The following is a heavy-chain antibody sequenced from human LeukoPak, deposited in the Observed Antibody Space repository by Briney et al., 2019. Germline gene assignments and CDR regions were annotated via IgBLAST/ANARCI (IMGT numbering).Heavy chain of an antibody. CDR3: ARVGRIQDFDC. D-gene: IGHD5-18*01. V-gene: IGHV3-48*03. CDR1: GFPFSSYD. CDR2: ISSSGSTI. J-gene: IGHJ4*02. Sequence: GGSLRLSCAASGFPFSSYDMNWVRQAPGKGLEWVSYISSSGSTIYFADSVKGRFTISRDNAKNSLYLQMNSLRAEDTAVYYCARVGRIQDFDCWGQGTLVTVSS.